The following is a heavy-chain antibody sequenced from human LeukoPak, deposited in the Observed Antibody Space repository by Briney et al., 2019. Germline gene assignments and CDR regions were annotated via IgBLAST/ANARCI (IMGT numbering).Heavy chain of an antibody. CDR2: IKQDGSEK. CDR3: ARETAAFSYYYYYHYMDV. D-gene: IGHD2-2*01. CDR1: GFTFSSYW. J-gene: IGHJ6*03. Sequence: PGGSLRLSCAASGFTFSSYWMSWVRQAPGKGLEWVANIKQDGSEKYYVDSVKGRFTISRDNAKNSLYLQMNSLRAEDTAVYYCARETAAFSYYYYYHYMDVWGKGTTVTVSS. V-gene: IGHV3-7*01.